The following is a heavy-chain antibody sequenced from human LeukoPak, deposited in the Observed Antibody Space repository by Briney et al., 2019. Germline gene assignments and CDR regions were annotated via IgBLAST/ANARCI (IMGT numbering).Heavy chain of an antibody. J-gene: IGHJ6*02. V-gene: IGHV3-64*01. Sequence: GGSLRLSCAASGFTFSSYAMHWVRQAPGKGLEYVSAISSNGGSTYYANSVKGIFTISSDTSKNTLYLQMGSLRAEDMAVYYCARGGAGYYDRRRARADVWGQGTTVTVSS. D-gene: IGHD3-22*01. CDR1: GFTFSSYA. CDR3: ARGGAGYYDRRRARADV. CDR2: ISSNGGST.